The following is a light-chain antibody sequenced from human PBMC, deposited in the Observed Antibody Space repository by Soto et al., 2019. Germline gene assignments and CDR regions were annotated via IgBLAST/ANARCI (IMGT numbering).Light chain of an antibody. J-gene: IGLJ1*01. CDR1: RREVGVYNY. CDR3: CSYTTSNTRQIV. V-gene: IGLV2-14*01. Sequence: QSVLTQPASVSGSPGQSITISCTGTRREVGVYNYVSWYQQHPGKAPKFMIYDVSSRPSGVFNRFSGSKSGNTASLTIFGLQAEDEADYYCCSYTTSNTRQIVFGTGT. CDR2: DVS.